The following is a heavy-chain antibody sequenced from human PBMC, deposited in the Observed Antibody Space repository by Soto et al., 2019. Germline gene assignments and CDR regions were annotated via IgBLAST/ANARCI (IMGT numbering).Heavy chain of an antibody. D-gene: IGHD2-8*02. V-gene: IGHV1-8*02. Sequence: ASVKVSCKASGYTFTGYYMHWVRQATGQGLEWMGWMNPNSGNTGYAQKFQGRVTMTRNTSISTAYMELSSLRSEDAAVYYCARGDPLNYGSYPYWHYYGMDVWGRGTTVTVSS. CDR2: MNPNSGNT. J-gene: IGHJ6*02. CDR3: ARGDPLNYGSYPYWHYYGMDV. CDR1: GYTFTGYY.